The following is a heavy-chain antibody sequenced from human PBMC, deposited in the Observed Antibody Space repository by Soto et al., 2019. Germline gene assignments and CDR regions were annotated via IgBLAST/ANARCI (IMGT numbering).Heavy chain of an antibody. V-gene: IGHV3-74*01. Sequence: EVQLVESGGGLVQPGGSLRLSCAACGLTFSSYWKHWVRQAPGKGLVWVSRINTDGSSTTYADSVKGRFTISRDNTKNTLYLQMNSLRVKDTAVYYCARASGSNTHFDYWGQGTLVTVSS. D-gene: IGHD1-26*01. CDR3: ARASGSNTHFDY. CDR1: GLTFSSYW. CDR2: INTDGSST. J-gene: IGHJ4*02.